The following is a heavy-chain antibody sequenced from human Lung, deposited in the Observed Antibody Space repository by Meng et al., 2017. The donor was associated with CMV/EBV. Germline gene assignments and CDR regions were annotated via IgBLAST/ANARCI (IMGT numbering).Heavy chain of an antibody. CDR1: GFTFSDYY. D-gene: IGHD2-8*01. V-gene: IGHV3-11*05. J-gene: IGHJ4*02. CDR2: ISPTTGYT. CDR3: ARDFSLYRTSGVQ. Sequence: QGLLVEFGGGLVKPGGSLRLSCTGSGFTFSDYYMSWIRQAPGKGLEWVSYISPTTGYTEYADSVKGRFTISRDNAKNSLFLQMNSLRSEDTAVYYCARDFSLYRTSGVQWGQGTLVTVSS.